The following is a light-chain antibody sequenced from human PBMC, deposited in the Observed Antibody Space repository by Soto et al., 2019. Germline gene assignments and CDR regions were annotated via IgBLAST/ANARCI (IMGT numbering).Light chain of an antibody. V-gene: IGKV3-15*01. CDR2: GAS. Sequence: EIVMTQSPATLSVSPGERATLSCRASQSVSNNLAWYQQKPGQAPRLLIYGASTRATGIPARFSGSGSGTEFTLTISSLQSEDFADYYCQQYNNWPHTFGQGTKLEIK. CDR3: QQYNNWPHT. CDR1: QSVSNN. J-gene: IGKJ2*01.